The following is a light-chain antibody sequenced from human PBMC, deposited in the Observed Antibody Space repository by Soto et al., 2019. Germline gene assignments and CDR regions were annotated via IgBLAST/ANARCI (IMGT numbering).Light chain of an antibody. CDR3: QQSYSTPT. Sequence: DVQMTQSPSSLSASVGDRVTITFRASQSINSYLNWYQHRPGKAPNLLIYAASSLHGGVPSRFSGSGSGTHFTLTISSLQPEDFAIYYCQQSYSTPTFGQGTLLEIK. V-gene: IGKV1-39*01. CDR1: QSINSY. J-gene: IGKJ5*01. CDR2: AAS.